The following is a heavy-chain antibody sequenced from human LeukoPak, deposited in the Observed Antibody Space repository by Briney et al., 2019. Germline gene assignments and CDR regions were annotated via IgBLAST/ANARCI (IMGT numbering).Heavy chain of an antibody. CDR3: AKWGDYDVLTGYYVSDY. V-gene: IGHV3-23*01. CDR2: ITGSGGNT. CDR1: GFTFSNYA. J-gene: IGHJ4*02. D-gene: IGHD3-9*01. Sequence: PGASLRLSCAASGFTFSNYAMSWVRQAPGKGLEWVSAITGSGGNTYCADSVKGRFTISRDNSKNTVSLQMNSLRAEDTAVYYCAKWGDYDVLTGYYVSDYWGQGTLVTVSS.